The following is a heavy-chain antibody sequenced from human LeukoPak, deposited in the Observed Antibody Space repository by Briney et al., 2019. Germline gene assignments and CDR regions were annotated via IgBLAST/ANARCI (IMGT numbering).Heavy chain of an antibody. CDR3: ARMSIVVVPAASFDY. CDR1: GGSISSGDYY. CDR2: IYYSGST. Sequence: PSQTLSLTCTVSGGSISSGDYYWSWIRQPPGKGLEWIGYIYYSGSTDYNPSLKSRVTISLDTSKNQFSLKLSSVTAADTAVYYCARMSIVVVPAASFDYWGQGTLVTVSS. V-gene: IGHV4-30-4*01. J-gene: IGHJ4*02. D-gene: IGHD2-2*01.